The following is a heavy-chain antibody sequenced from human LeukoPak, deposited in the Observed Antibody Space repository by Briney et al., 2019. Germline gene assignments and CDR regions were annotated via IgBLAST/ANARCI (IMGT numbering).Heavy chain of an antibody. CDR2: ILYSGST. CDR1: GGSISSSSYY. J-gene: IGHJ4*02. D-gene: IGHD3-10*01. CDR3: ARNAVPGYFDY. V-gene: IGHV4-39*01. Sequence: SETLSLTCTVSGGSISSSSYYWAWIRQPPGKGLEWIGNILYSGSTYYNPSLKSRVTISVDTSKNQFSLKLSSVTAADTAVYYCARNAVPGYFDYWGQGTLVSVSS.